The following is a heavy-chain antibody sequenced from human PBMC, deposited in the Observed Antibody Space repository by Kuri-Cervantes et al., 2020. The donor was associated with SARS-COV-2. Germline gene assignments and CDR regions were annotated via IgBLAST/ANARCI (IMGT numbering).Heavy chain of an antibody. CDR2: IYHTGSP. V-gene: IGHV4-61*01. CDR1: GGSVSDRNSY. CDR3: ARSPYDFWSGSWG. D-gene: IGHD3-3*01. J-gene: IGHJ4*02. Sequence: GSLRLSCTVSGGSVSDRNSYWTWIRQSPGKGLEWIGYIYHTGSPTYSPSLKSRVTTSLDKPKNQFSLRLTSVTAADTAVYYCARSPYDFWSGSWGWGQGTLVTVSS.